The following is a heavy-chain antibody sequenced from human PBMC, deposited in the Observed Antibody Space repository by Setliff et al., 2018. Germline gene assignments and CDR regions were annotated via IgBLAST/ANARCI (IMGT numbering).Heavy chain of an antibody. V-gene: IGHV4-39*02. CDR2: IYYSGST. D-gene: IGHD2-8*01. CDR1: GGSISSSSYY. J-gene: IGHJ3*01. Sequence: SETLSLTCTVSGGSISSSSYYWGWIRQPPGKGLEWIGSIYYSGSTYDNPSLKSRVTISVDTSKNHFSLKLSSVTAADTAVYYCARIDIVLMVYADWGQGTMVTVSS. CDR3: ARIDIVLMVYAD.